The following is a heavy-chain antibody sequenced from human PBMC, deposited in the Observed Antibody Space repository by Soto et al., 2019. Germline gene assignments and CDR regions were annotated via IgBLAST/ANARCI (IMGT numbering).Heavy chain of an antibody. J-gene: IGHJ4*02. Sequence: PGGSLRLSCGASGFTFSNYYMSWIRQAPGKGLEWVSYISSTGRTIYYADSVKGRVTVSRDNAQNSLSLKLNRLRVEDTAVYYCARSYSSGWEFDYWGQGTQVTVSS. CDR2: ISSTGRTI. CDR3: ARSYSSGWEFDY. CDR1: GFTFSNYY. D-gene: IGHD6-19*01. V-gene: IGHV3-11*01.